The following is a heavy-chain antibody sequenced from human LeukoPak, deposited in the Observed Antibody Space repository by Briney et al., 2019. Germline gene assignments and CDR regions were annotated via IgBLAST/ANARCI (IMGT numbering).Heavy chain of an antibody. CDR3: ARGLPEYIVVVVAALNWFDP. Sequence: ASVTVSCKASGYTFTSYDINWVRQATGQGLEWMGWMNPNSGNTGYAQKFQGRVTMTRNTSISTAYMELSSLRSEDTAVYYCARGLPEYIVVVVAALNWFDPWGQGTLVTVSS. J-gene: IGHJ5*02. D-gene: IGHD2-15*01. CDR2: MNPNSGNT. V-gene: IGHV1-8*01. CDR1: GYTFTSYD.